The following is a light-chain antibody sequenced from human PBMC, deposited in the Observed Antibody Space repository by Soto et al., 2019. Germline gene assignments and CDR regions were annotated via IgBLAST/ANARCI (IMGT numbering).Light chain of an antibody. Sequence: QCVLAPPPSTSGTPGERVTLGCSGRGSKIGSNYVYWDQHPPETDPKVLIYQSNERPSGVPDRLSGPKSGTSAPLAISGLRSEDEADYYWAAWDDSLSGYVFGTGTKVTVL. V-gene: IGLV1-47*01. CDR2: QSN. J-gene: IGLJ1*01. CDR3: AAWDDSLSGYV. CDR1: GSKIGSNY.